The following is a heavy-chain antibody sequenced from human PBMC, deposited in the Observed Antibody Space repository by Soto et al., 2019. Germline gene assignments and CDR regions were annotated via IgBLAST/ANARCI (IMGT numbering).Heavy chain of an antibody. V-gene: IGHV4-59*01. CDR3: ARDSRQPLAAAGRTVYYYYGMDV. D-gene: IGHD6-13*01. CDR2: IHYSGTT. J-gene: IGHJ6*02. Sequence: PSETLSLTCTVSGGSMRNYFWTWIRQPPGKGLEWIGYIHYSGTTSFFPSYNPSLRSRVTISEDTSKNQFSLKLLSVTTADTAVYYCARDSRQPLAAAGRTVYYYYGMDVWGQGTTVTVSS. CDR1: GGSMRNYF.